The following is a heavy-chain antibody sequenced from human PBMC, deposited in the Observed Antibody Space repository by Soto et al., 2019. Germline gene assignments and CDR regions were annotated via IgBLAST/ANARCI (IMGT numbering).Heavy chain of an antibody. CDR1: GDSISSADYY. CDR2: IFYSGTT. J-gene: IGHJ6*02. V-gene: IGHV4-30-4*01. Sequence: SETLSLTCTVSGDSISSADYYWSWIRQTPGKGLEWIGHIFYSGTTYYNPSLKSRLTISVDTSKNHFSLRLTSLTAADTAVYYCARDLWVEPELYYYGMDVWGQGTTVTVSS. D-gene: IGHD1-1*01. CDR3: ARDLWVEPELYYYGMDV.